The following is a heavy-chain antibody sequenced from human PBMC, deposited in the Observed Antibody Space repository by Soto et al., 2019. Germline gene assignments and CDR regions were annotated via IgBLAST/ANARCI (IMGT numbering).Heavy chain of an antibody. CDR3: ARLGGYVSVGYYYLWDS. Sequence: PSETLSLTCTVYGDSITNNHWWSWVRQPPGKGPEWIGVINHSGSTYHNLSLKGRVTMSVDASRNQFSLKLTSMTAADTAVYYCARLGGYVSVGYYYLWDSWGQGTLVTVSS. D-gene: IGHD3-22*01. J-gene: IGHJ4*02. V-gene: IGHV4-4*02. CDR2: INHSGST. CDR1: GDSITNNHW.